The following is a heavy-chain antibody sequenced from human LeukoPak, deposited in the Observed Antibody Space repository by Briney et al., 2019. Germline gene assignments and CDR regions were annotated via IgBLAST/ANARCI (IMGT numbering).Heavy chain of an antibody. V-gene: IGHV4-34*01. Sequence: SETLSLTCAVYGGSFSGYYWTWIRQPPGKGLEWIGEINHSGSTNYNPPLKSRVTISVDTSKNQFSLKLSSVTAADTAVYYCARWVVAADYYYYMDVWGKGTTVTVSS. D-gene: IGHD2-15*01. CDR1: GGSFSGYY. J-gene: IGHJ6*03. CDR2: INHSGST. CDR3: ARWVVAADYYYYMDV.